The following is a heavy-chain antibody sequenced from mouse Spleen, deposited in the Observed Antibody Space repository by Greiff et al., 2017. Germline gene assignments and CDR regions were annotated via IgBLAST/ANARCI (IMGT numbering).Heavy chain of an antibody. CDR3: AREYGDYFDY. CDR1: GFNIKNTY. Sequence: EVNVVESVAELVRPGASVKLSCTASGFNIKNTYMPWVKQRPEQGLEWIGRIDPANGNTKYAPKFQGKATITADTSSNTAYLQLSSLTSEDTAIYYCAREYGDYFDYWGQGTTLTVSS. CDR2: IDPANGNT. V-gene: IGHV14-3*01. J-gene: IGHJ2*01. D-gene: IGHD2-10*02.